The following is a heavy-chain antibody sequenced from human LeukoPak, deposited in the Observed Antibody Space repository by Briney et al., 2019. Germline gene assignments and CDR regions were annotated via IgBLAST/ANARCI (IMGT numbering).Heavy chain of an antibody. Sequence: ASVKVSCKASGYTFTSYGISWVRQAPGQGLEWMGWISAYNGNTNYTQKLQGRVTMTTDTSTSPAYMELRSLRSDDTAVYYCARTNTWIQLWFGYYFDFWGQGTLVTVSS. CDR1: GYTFTSYG. J-gene: IGHJ4*02. CDR3: ARTNTWIQLWFGYYFDF. CDR2: ISAYNGNT. V-gene: IGHV1-18*01. D-gene: IGHD5-18*01.